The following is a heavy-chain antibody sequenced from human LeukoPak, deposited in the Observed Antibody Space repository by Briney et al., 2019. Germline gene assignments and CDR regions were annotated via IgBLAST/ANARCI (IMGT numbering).Heavy chain of an antibody. CDR2: INPNSGGT. J-gene: IGHJ4*02. V-gene: IGHV1-2*02. Sequence: ASVKVSCKASGYTFTSYDINWVRQATGQGLEWMGWINPNSGGTNYAQKFQGRVTMTRDTSISTAYMELSRLRSDDTAVCYCARDYSPMITFGGVMIYWGQGTLVTVSS. CDR3: ARDYSPMITFGGVMIY. D-gene: IGHD3-16*01. CDR1: GYTFTSYD.